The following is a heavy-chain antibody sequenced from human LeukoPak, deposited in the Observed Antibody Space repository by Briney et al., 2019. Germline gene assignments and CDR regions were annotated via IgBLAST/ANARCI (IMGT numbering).Heavy chain of an antibody. CDR1: GFTFNTYW. CDR3: ARGDYYDSSGYSFDY. V-gene: IGHV3-7*01. Sequence: GGSLRFSCAASGFTFNTYWMSWVRQAPGKGLEWVANINQDGSEKYYVDSVKGRFTISRDNAKNSLYLQMNSLRAEDTAVYYCARGDYYDSSGYSFDYWGQGTLVTVSS. CDR2: INQDGSEK. D-gene: IGHD3-22*01. J-gene: IGHJ4*02.